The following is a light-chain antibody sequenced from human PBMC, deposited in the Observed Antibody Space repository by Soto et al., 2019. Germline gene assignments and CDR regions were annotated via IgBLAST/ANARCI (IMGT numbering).Light chain of an antibody. J-gene: IGKJ1*01. CDR3: QQYINWT. CDR1: QSVSSN. V-gene: IGKV3-15*01. CDR2: GAS. Sequence: EMVMTQSPATLSVSPGERATLSCRASQSVSSNLAWYQQKPGQAPRLLIYGASTRATGIPARFSGSGSGTEFTLTITSLQSEDFAVYYCQQYINWTFGQGTKVEIQ.